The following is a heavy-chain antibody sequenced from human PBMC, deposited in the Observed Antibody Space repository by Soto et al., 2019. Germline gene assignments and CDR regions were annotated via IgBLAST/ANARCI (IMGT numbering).Heavy chain of an antibody. CDR3: ARDSGVSSSSLYTIDY. D-gene: IGHD6-6*01. J-gene: IGHJ4*02. CDR1: GSSISSGGYY. Sequence: QVQLQESGPGLVKPSQTLSLTCTVSGSSISSGGYYWSWIRQHPGKGLEWIGYIYYSGSTYYNPSLKSRVTISVDTSKNQFSLKLSSVTAADTAVYYCARDSGVSSSSLYTIDYWGQGTLVTVSS. CDR2: IYYSGST. V-gene: IGHV4-31*03.